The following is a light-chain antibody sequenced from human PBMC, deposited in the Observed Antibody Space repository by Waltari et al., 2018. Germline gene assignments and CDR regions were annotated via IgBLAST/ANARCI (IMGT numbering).Light chain of an antibody. Sequence: QSVLTQPPSASGTPGQRVTISCSGSSSNIGSNYVYWYQQLPGTAPKLLIYRNYERPSGVRDRFAGSKAGTSASLAISGLRSEDEADYYCAAWDDSLSGVVFGGGTKLTVL. V-gene: IGLV1-47*01. CDR3: AAWDDSLSGVV. CDR1: SSNIGSNY. J-gene: IGLJ2*01. CDR2: RNY.